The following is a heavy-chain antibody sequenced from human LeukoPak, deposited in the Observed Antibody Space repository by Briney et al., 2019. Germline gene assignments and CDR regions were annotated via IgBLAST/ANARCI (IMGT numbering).Heavy chain of an antibody. CDR1: GVSISSYY. J-gene: IGHJ2*01. Sequence: SETLSLACTVSGVSISSYYCSWIRQPPGKGLEWIGYISTSGSTDYSPSLRSRVTISVDRSKNQCSLNLSSVTAADTAVYYCARHDEGSGWYRSYIDLWGRGTLVIVSS. V-gene: IGHV4-4*09. CDR3: ARHDEGSGWYRSYIDL. CDR2: ISTSGST. D-gene: IGHD6-19*01.